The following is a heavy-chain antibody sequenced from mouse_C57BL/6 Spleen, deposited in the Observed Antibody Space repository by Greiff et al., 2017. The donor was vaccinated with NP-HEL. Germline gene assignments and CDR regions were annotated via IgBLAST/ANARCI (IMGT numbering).Heavy chain of an antibody. V-gene: IGHV1-64*01. CDR1: GYTFTSYW. CDR3: ARPGTGTGFAY. CDR2: IHPNSGST. Sequence: QVQLQQPGAELVKPGASVKLSCKASGYTFTSYWMHWVKQRPGQGLEWIGMIHPNSGSTNYNEKSKSKSTLTVDTYSSTAYMQLSSLTSEASAVYYCARPGTGTGFAYWGQGTLVTVSA. D-gene: IGHD4-1*01. J-gene: IGHJ3*01.